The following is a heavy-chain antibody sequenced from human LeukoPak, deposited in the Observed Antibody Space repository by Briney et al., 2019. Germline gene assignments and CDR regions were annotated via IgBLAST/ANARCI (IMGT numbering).Heavy chain of an antibody. CDR3: AGGSSGYYHSVDY. V-gene: IGHV4-59*01. D-gene: IGHD3-22*01. CDR1: GGSISSYY. Sequence: PSETLSLTCTVSGGSISSYYWSWIRQPPGKGLEWIGYIYYSGSTNYNPSLKSRVTISVDTSKNQFSLKLRSVTAADTAVYYCAGGSSGYYHSVDYWGQGTLVTVSS. J-gene: IGHJ4*02. CDR2: IYYSGST.